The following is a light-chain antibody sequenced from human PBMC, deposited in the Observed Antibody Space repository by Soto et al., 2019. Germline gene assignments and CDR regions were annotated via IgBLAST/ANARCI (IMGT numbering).Light chain of an antibody. J-gene: IGKJ4*01. V-gene: IGKV3-20*01. CDR2: GAS. CDR1: QSVSTSY. Sequence: EIVLTQSPGTLSLSPGERATLSCRASQSVSTSYLAWYQQKPGQAPRLLIYGASSRATGIPDRFSGSGSGADFTLTISRPEPEDFAVYLCQQYGSVPLTFGGGTKVEIK. CDR3: QQYGSVPLT.